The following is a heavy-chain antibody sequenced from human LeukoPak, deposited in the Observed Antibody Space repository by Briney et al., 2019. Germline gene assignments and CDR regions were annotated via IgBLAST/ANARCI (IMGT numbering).Heavy chain of an antibody. V-gene: IGHV3-33*01. CDR3: ARGPHYGDFVDFLDH. CDR2: IWYDGSIK. Sequence: GGSLRLSCAASGFIFSGYGMHWVRQAPGKGLVWVAVIWYDGSIKEYADSVKGRFTISRDDAKNSVYLQMNSLRAEDTAVYYCARGPHYGDFVDFLDHWGQGALVTVSS. D-gene: IGHD4-17*01. CDR1: GFIFSGYG. J-gene: IGHJ4*02.